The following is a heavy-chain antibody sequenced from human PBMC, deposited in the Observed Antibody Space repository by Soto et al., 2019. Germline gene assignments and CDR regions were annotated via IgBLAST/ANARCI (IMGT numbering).Heavy chain of an antibody. V-gene: IGHV1-69*01. CDR1: GGTFSSHS. D-gene: IGHD4-17*01. J-gene: IGHJ4*02. CDR2: IITLFGTA. Sequence: VQLMQSGAEVKQPGSSVKVSCKASGGTFSSHSINWVRQAPGQGLEWMGGIITLFGTANYAQNFQGRVTITADQSTSAAYIELNSLRSDATAVYCCAREVGYGDFSAALLDWGQGTLVTVSS. CDR3: AREVGYGDFSAALLD.